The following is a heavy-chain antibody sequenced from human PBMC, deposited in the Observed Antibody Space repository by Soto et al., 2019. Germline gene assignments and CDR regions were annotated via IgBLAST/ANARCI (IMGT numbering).Heavy chain of an antibody. CDR1: GGTFSSYA. Sequence: SVKVSCKASGGTFSSYAISWVRQAPGQGLEWMGRIIPILGIANYAQKFQGRVTITADKSTSTAYMELSSLRSEDTAVYYCARDLYVHSGYDVLGEFDYWGQGTLVNVSS. V-gene: IGHV1-69*04. CDR2: IIPILGIA. J-gene: IGHJ4*02. D-gene: IGHD5-12*01. CDR3: ARDLYVHSGYDVLGEFDY.